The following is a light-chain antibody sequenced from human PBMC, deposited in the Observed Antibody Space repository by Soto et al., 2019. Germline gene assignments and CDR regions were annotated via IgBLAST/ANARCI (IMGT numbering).Light chain of an antibody. J-gene: IGKJ1*01. CDR2: GAS. V-gene: IGKV3-20*01. CDR3: QQYGSSPWT. Sequence: EIVLTQSPGTLSLSPGERATLSCRASQSVSYSFLAWYQQKPGQAPSLLIYGASSRAPGIPDRVSGSGSGTDFTLTITRLEPEDFGVYYRQQYGSSPWTFGQGTKVDI. CDR1: QSVSYSF.